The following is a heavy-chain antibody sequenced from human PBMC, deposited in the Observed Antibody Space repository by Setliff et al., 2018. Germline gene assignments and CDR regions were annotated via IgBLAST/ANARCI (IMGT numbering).Heavy chain of an antibody. D-gene: IGHD4-17*01. CDR3: ARLNDYGDPRPCYYYMDV. V-gene: IGHV4-61*09. CDR2: ISPSGST. Sequence: PSETLSLTCSVSGASITSGGFYWTWIRQPAGKGLEWIGHISPSGSTTYNPSVKSRVTISLDTSKNHFSLKLDSVTAADTALYYCARLNDYGDPRPCYYYMDVWGKGTTVTVSS. J-gene: IGHJ6*03. CDR1: GASITSGGFY.